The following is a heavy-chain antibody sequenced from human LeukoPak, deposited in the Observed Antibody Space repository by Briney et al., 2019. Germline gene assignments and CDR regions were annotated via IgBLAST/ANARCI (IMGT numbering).Heavy chain of an antibody. J-gene: IGHJ4*02. D-gene: IGHD6-19*01. V-gene: IGHV4-39*07. CDR1: GGSISSSFCY. CDR3: ASRGYSSGWTSDY. CDR2: IYSSGST. Sequence: PSETLSLTCTVSGGSISSSFCYWGWIRQPPGKGLEWIGSIYSSGSTYYNPSLKSRVTISVDTSKNQFSLKLTSVTAADTAVYYCASRGYSSGWTSDYWGQGTLVTVSS.